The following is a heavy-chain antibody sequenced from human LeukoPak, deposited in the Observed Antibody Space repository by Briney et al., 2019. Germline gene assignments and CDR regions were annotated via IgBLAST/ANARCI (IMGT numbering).Heavy chain of an antibody. D-gene: IGHD4-17*01. V-gene: IGHV3-33*01. CDR2: IWYDGSNK. Sequence: GGSLRLSCAASGFTFSSYGMHWVRQAPGKGLEWVAVIWYDGSNKYYADSVKGRFTISRDNAKNSLYLQMNSLRDEDTAVYYCARDRGYGDCVGAFDIWGQGTMVTVSS. J-gene: IGHJ3*02. CDR3: ARDRGYGDCVGAFDI. CDR1: GFTFSSYG.